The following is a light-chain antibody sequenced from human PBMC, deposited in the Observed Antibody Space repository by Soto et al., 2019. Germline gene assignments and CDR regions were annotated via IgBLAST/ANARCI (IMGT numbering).Light chain of an antibody. CDR1: QSVLYSSSNKNY. CDR3: QQYCSSPWT. Sequence: DIVMTQSPDSLAVSLGERATINCRSSQSVLYSSSNKNYLAWYQQKPGQPPKLLIYWASTRESGVPDRFSGSGSGTDFTLTISSLQAEDVAVYYCQQYCSSPWTFGQGTKGEI. CDR2: WAS. V-gene: IGKV4-1*01. J-gene: IGKJ1*01.